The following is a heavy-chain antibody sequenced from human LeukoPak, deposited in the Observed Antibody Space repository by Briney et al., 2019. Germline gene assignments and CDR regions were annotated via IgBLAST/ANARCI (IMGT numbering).Heavy chain of an antibody. V-gene: IGHV6-1*01. CDR3: AWAKQQLELDY. J-gene: IGHJ4*02. D-gene: IGHD6-13*01. CDR1: GDSVSRNNAA. Sequence: QTVSLTCGISGDSVSRNNAAGNWIRQSPSRGLEWLGRTYYRSKWYNEYAVSVKGRITINPDTSLNQFSLQLDSVTPEDTAVNNCAWAKQQLELDYWGQGTLVTVSS. CDR2: TYYRSKWYN.